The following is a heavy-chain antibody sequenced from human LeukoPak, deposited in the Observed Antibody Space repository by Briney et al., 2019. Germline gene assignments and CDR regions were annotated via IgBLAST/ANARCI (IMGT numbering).Heavy chain of an antibody. CDR1: GGSISSSSYY. V-gene: IGHV4-39*06. CDR2: IYYSGST. D-gene: IGHD5-24*01. Sequence: PSQTLSLTCTVSGGSISSSSYYWGWIRQPPGKGLEWIGSIYYSGSTYYNPSLKSRVTISVDTSKNQFPLNLSSVTAADTAVYYCAAFDGYNFRVDYWGQGTLVTVSS. CDR3: AAFDGYNFRVDY. J-gene: IGHJ4*02.